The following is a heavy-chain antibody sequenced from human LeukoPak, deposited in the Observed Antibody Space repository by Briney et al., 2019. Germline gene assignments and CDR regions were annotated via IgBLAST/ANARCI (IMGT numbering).Heavy chain of an antibody. Sequence: GGSLRLSCAASGFTFSSYAMSWVRQAPGKGLEWVSAISGGVRSTFYADSVKGRFTISRDNSKNTLSLQMNSLRADDTAIYYCVKRVDYSEKYYFDSWGRGTLVTVSS. CDR2: ISGGVRST. V-gene: IGHV3-23*01. D-gene: IGHD4-11*01. CDR1: GFTFSSYA. CDR3: VKRVDYSEKYYFDS. J-gene: IGHJ4*02.